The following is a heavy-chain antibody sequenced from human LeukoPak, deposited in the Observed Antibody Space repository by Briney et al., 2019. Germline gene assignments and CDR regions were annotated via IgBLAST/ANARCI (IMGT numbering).Heavy chain of an antibody. Sequence: GGSLRLSCAASGNYWMHWVRQAPGKGLEWVAVIWYDGSNKYYADSVKGRFTISRDNSKNTLYLQMNSLRAEDTAVYYCARQDDSSGYYYYYYGMDVWGQGTTVTVSS. CDR2: IWYDGSNK. CDR3: ARQDDSSGYYYYYYGMDV. V-gene: IGHV3-33*08. CDR1: GNYW. D-gene: IGHD3-22*01. J-gene: IGHJ6*02.